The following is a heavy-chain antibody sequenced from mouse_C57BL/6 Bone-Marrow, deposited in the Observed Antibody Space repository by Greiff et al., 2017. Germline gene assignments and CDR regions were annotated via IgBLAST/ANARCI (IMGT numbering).Heavy chain of an antibody. CDR3: ARLEFDGSSEDWYCDV. J-gene: IGHJ1*03. D-gene: IGHD1-1*01. Sequence: VQLQQSGPELVKPGASVKLSCKASGYTFTSYDINWVKQRPGQGLEWIGWIYPRDGSTKYNEKFKGKATLTVDTSSSTAYMELHSLTSEDSAVYFCARLEFDGSSEDWYCDVGGTETTVTVSS. CDR1: GYTFTSYD. CDR2: IYPRDGST. V-gene: IGHV1-85*01.